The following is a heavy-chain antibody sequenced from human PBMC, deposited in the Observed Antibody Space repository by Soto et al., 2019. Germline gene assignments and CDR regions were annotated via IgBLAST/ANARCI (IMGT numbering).Heavy chain of an antibody. V-gene: IGHV3-23*01. Sequence: PGGSLRLSCAASGFPFSNYAMSWVRQAPGKGLEWVSTISGSGGRTYYADSVKGRFTISRDNSQNTLHLQMNSLRAEDTAVYYCTKGASIGASPKLGPNWFDPWGQGTLVTVSS. CDR3: TKGASIGASPKLGPNWFDP. J-gene: IGHJ5*02. CDR2: ISGSGGRT. D-gene: IGHD6-6*01. CDR1: GFPFSNYA.